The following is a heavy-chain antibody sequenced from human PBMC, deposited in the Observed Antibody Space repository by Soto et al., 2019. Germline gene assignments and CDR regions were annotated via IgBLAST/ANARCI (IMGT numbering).Heavy chain of an antibody. J-gene: IGHJ4*02. D-gene: IGHD2-15*01. V-gene: IGHV4-59*11. Sequence: PSETLSLTCTVSGGSMSSHYWTWLRQSPGRGLEWIGYISYSGSTYYNPSLKSRVTISADTSKNQFSLRMNSMIAADTAVYYCARADPDASVGYWGQGTLVTVSS. CDR2: ISYSGST. CDR1: GGSMSSHY. CDR3: ARADPDASVGY.